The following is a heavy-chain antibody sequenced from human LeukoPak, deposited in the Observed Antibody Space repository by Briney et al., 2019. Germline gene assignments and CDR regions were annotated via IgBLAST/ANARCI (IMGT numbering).Heavy chain of an antibody. J-gene: IGHJ4*02. CDR2: IYYSGST. CDR1: GGSISSYY. D-gene: IGHD3-22*01. V-gene: IGHV4-59*12. Sequence: SETPSLTCTVSGGSISSYYWSWIRQPPGKGLEWIGYIYYSGSTNYNPSLKSRVTISVDTSKNQFSLKLSSVTAADTAVYYCARVCWDYYDSSGYYEYYFDYWGQGTLVTVSS. CDR3: ARVCWDYYDSSGYYEYYFDY.